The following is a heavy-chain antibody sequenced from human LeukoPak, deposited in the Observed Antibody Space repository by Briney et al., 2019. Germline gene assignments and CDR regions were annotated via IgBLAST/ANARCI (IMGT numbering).Heavy chain of an antibody. CDR2: INSDGSTT. Sequence: GGSLRLSCAASGFTFSSYWIHWVRQAPGKGLVWVSIINSDGSTTNYADSVKGRFTISRDNAKNTPYLQLNSLRPEDTAVYYCARDYSSWFDYWGQGTLVTVSS. V-gene: IGHV3-74*01. CDR3: ARDYSSWFDY. J-gene: IGHJ4*02. D-gene: IGHD6-6*01. CDR1: GFTFSSYW.